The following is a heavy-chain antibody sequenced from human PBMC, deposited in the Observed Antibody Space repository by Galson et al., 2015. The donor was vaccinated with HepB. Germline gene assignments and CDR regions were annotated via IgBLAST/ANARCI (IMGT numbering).Heavy chain of an antibody. Sequence: LRLSCAASGFSFSNYAMTWVRQPPGKGLQWVATISGRGVTTFDADSVKGQFTISRDNSKNTLYLEMNNLRADDTAVYFCAKSKDSGWSYNAFDVWGQGTMVTVSS. CDR1: GFSFSNYA. CDR3: AKSKDSGWSYNAFDV. J-gene: IGHJ3*01. CDR2: ISGRGVTT. D-gene: IGHD6-19*01. V-gene: IGHV3-23*01.